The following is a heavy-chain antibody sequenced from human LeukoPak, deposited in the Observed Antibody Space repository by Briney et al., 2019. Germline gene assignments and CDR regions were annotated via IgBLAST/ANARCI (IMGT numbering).Heavy chain of an antibody. J-gene: IGHJ4*02. CDR1: GGSIRSTTYY. Sequence: SETLSLTCTVSGGSIRSTTYYWGWIRQPPVKGLEWIGSIYYSGNTYYSPSLMSRVTISVDTSKNQFSLNLSSVTAADTAMYYCARAPHFFDSSGSRYYFDYWGQGALVTVSS. D-gene: IGHD3-22*01. CDR3: ARAPHFFDSSGSRYYFDY. CDR2: IYYSGNT. V-gene: IGHV4-39*07.